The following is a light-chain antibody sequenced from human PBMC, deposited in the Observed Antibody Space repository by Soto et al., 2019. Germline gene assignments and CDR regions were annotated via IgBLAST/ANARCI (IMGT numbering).Light chain of an antibody. Sequence: QPVLTQSPSASASLRASVKLTCTLSSGHSSYAIAWHQQQPEKGPRYLMKVNTDGSHIKGDGIPDRFSGSSSGAERYLTISSLQSEDEADYYCQTWGTGTVVFGGGTKLTVL. CDR3: QTWGTGTVV. J-gene: IGLJ2*01. CDR2: VNTDGSH. V-gene: IGLV4-69*01. CDR1: SGHSSYA.